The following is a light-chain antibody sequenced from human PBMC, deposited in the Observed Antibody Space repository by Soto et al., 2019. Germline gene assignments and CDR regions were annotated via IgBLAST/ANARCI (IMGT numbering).Light chain of an antibody. CDR3: HHYCTSYS. CDR1: QNIHCW. V-gene: IGKV1-5*03. J-gene: IGKJ1*01. CDR2: KAS. Sequence: DIQMTQSPSTLSASVGDRVTITCRASQNIHCWLAWYQQKPGKAPNRLIQKASSLERGVPSRFRASGSGTDSAITTSMLEPDDFANYDGHHYCTSYSFGQATKVDVK.